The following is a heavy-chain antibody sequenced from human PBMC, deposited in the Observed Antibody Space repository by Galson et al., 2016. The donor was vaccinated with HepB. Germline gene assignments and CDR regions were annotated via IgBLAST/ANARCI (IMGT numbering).Heavy chain of an antibody. V-gene: IGHV3-7*03. D-gene: IGHD3-10*01. CDR3: ARKGGIYSPWGY. Sequence: SLRLSCAASGFTFSSYWMSWVRQAPGKGLEWVANIKQDGNEKYYVGSVKGRFTISRDNAKNSMYLQMNSLRAEDTAVYYCARKGGIYSPWGYWGQGTLVTVSS. J-gene: IGHJ4*02. CDR1: GFTFSSYW. CDR2: IKQDGNEK.